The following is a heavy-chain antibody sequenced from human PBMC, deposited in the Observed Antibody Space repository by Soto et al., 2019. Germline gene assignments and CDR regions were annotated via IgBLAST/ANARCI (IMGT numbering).Heavy chain of an antibody. CDR2: INHSGTT. CDR3: ARADRRSETTYGLEV. CDR1: GGSFSGFY. Sequence: LSLTCAVSGGSFSGFYWTWIRQPPGEGLEWIVEINHSGTTNFNPSLRSRLTISLDSSKKHFSLKLTSMTAADAAVYYCARADRRSETTYGLEVWGQGTAVKVSS. J-gene: IGHJ6*02. V-gene: IGHV4-34*01.